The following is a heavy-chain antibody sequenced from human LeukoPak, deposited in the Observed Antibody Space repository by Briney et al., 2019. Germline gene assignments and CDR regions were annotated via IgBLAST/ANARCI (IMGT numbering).Heavy chain of an antibody. CDR2: IIPIFGTA. J-gene: IGHJ5*02. Sequence: SVKVSCKASGGTFSSYAISWVRQAPGQGLEWLGGIIPIFGTANYAQKFQGRVTITADESTSTAYMELSSLRSEDTAVYYCARDTPRHYGDYANWFDPWGQGTLVTVSS. V-gene: IGHV1-69*13. D-gene: IGHD4-17*01. CDR1: GGTFSSYA. CDR3: ARDTPRHYGDYANWFDP.